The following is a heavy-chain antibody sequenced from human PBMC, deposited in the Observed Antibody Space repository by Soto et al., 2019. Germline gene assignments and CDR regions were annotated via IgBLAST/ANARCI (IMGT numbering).Heavy chain of an antibody. CDR2: VFYSGNT. D-gene: IGHD4-4*01. CDR1: GVSISTYY. CDR3: ASRDYIDAVDI. V-gene: IGHV4-59*01. J-gene: IGHJ3*02. Sequence: QVQLQESGPGLVKPSETLSLTCTVSGVSISTYYWTWIRQPPGKGLEWIGQVFYSGNTNYNPSLKSRVTLAVDPSRNQFSLRLSSVTAAYTSMCCCASRDYIDAVDIWGQGTLVTVSS.